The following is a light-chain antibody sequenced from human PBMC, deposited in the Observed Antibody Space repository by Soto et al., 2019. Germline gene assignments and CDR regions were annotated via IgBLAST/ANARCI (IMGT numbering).Light chain of an antibody. V-gene: IGLV2-14*01. CDR3: SSYTRSSTYV. CDR1: SSDVGGYNY. J-gene: IGLJ1*01. CDR2: EVS. Sequence: QSVLTQPASVSGSPGQSITISCTGTSSDVGGYNYVSWYQQHPGKAPQLMIYEVSNRPSGVSNRFSGSKSGNTASLTISGLQAEDEADYYCSSYTRSSTYVFGNGTKGTV.